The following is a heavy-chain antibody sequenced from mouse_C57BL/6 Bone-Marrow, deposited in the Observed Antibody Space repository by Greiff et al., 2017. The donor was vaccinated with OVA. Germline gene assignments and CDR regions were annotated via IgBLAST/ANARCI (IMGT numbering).Heavy chain of an antibody. Sequence: EVKLVESGGGLVQPGGSLKLSCAASGFTFSDYYMYWVRQTPEKRLEWVAYISNGGGSPYYPDTVKGRFTISRDNAKNTLYLQMSRLKSEDTAMYYCAIYSNYHYAMDYWGQGTSVTVSS. D-gene: IGHD2-5*01. CDR3: AIYSNYHYAMDY. CDR1: GFTFSDYY. J-gene: IGHJ4*01. CDR2: ISNGGGSP. V-gene: IGHV5-12*01.